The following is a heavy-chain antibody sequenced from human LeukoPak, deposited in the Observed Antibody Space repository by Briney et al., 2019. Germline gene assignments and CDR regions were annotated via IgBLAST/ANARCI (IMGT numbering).Heavy chain of an antibody. V-gene: IGHV4-59*08. CDR2: IYSSGTT. Sequence: PSETLSLTCTVSGGSISSYFWSWIRQSPGKGLEWIGYIYSSGTTNYNPSLKSRVTISGDTSKNHFSLKLSSVTAADTAVYYCARPRYYYYMDVWGKGTTVTVSS. CDR1: GGSISSYF. J-gene: IGHJ6*03. CDR3: ARPRYYYYMDV.